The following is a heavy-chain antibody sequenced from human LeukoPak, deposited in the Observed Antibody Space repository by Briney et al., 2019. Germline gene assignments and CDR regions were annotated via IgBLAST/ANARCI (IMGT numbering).Heavy chain of an antibody. J-gene: IGHJ4*02. V-gene: IGHV1-18*01. CDR1: GYTFTSYG. CDR3: GRGDVVVVAATRLDY. CDR2: VSAYNANT. D-gene: IGHD2-15*01. Sequence: ASVKVSCKASGYTFTSYGINWVRPAAGQGREWMGWVSAYNANTNYAQKVQGSVTMTADTSTSTAYMELRSLRSDDTAVYYCGRGDVVVVAATRLDYWGQGTLVTVSS.